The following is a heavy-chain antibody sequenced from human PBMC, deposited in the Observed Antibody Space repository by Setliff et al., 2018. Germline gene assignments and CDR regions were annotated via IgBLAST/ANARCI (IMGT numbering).Heavy chain of an antibody. D-gene: IGHD3-22*01. Sequence: PGGSLRLSCAASGITFSTYSMNWVRQAPGKGLEWVSYISSRSDIIYYADSVKGRFTISRDSAKNSLYLQVNSLRAEDTAVYYCATNPRKGRSGGYYYDDPYYYYMDVWGKGTTVTVSS. J-gene: IGHJ6*03. CDR3: ATNPRKGRSGGYYYDDPYYYYMDV. CDR1: GITFSTYS. CDR2: ISSRSDII. V-gene: IGHV3-48*01.